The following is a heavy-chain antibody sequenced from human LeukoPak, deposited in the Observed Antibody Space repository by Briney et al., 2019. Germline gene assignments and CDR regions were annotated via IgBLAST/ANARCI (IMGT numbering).Heavy chain of an antibody. Sequence: GGSLRLSCAASGFTFSNAWMSWVRQAPGKGLEWVSSISSSSSYIYYADSVKGRFTISRDNAKNSLYLQMNSLRAEDTAVYYCARDLGTTGDYWGQGTLVTVSS. CDR2: ISSSSSYI. D-gene: IGHD4-17*01. J-gene: IGHJ4*02. CDR3: ARDLGTTGDY. CDR1: GFTFSNAW. V-gene: IGHV3-21*01.